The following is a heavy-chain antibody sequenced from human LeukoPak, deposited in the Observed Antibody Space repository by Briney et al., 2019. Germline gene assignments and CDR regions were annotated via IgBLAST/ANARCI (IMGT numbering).Heavy chain of an antibody. J-gene: IGHJ4*02. V-gene: IGHV3-30*18. CDR2: ISYDGSNK. CDR3: AKILGYCSGGSCLFDY. D-gene: IGHD2-15*01. Sequence: PGGTLRLSCAASGFTFSSYGMHWVRQAPAKGLERVAVISYDGSNKYYADPVKGRFTISRDNSKNTLYPQMNSLRAEDTAVYYCAKILGYCSGGSCLFDYWGQGTLVTVSS. CDR1: GFTFSSYG.